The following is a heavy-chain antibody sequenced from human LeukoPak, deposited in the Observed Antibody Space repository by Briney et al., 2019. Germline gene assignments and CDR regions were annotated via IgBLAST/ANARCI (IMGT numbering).Heavy chain of an antibody. V-gene: IGHV3-33*01. D-gene: IGHD3-22*01. CDR1: GFTFSSYG. CDR2: IWYDGSNK. CDR3: ARSPWEGGYYYDSSGYSAYDY. Sequence: GGSLRLSCAASGFTFSSYGMHWVRQAPGKGLEWVAVIWYDGSNKYYADSVKGRFTISRDNSKNTLYLQMNSLRAEDTAVYYCARSPWEGGYYYDSSGYSAYDYWGQGTLVTVSS. J-gene: IGHJ4*02.